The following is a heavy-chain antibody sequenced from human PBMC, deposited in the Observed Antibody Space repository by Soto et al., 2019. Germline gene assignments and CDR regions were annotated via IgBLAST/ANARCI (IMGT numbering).Heavy chain of an antibody. J-gene: IGHJ5*02. V-gene: IGHV3-23*01. D-gene: IGHD3-9*01. CDR3: ANLGWRTYYDILTGYKNWFDP. CDR1: GFTFSSYA. Sequence: EVQLLESGGGLVQPGGSLRLSCAASGFTFSSYAMSWVRQAPGKGLEWVSAISGSGGSTYYADSVKGRFTISRDNSKNTLYLQMNSLRAEDTAVYYCANLGWRTYYDILTGYKNWFDPWGQGTLVTVSS. CDR2: ISGSGGST.